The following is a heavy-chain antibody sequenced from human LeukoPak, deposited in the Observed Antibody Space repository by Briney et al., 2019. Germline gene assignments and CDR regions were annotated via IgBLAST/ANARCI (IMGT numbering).Heavy chain of an antibody. CDR3: ARDRRDSSGYYPLDY. CDR2: ISGSGGST. Sequence: GGSLRLSCAASGFTFSSYGMSWVRQAPGKGLEWVSAISGSGGSTYYADSVKGRFTISRDNSKNTLYLQMNSLRAEDTAVYYCARDRRDSSGYYPLDYWGQGTLVTVSS. V-gene: IGHV3-23*01. D-gene: IGHD3-22*01. CDR1: GFTFSSYG. J-gene: IGHJ4*02.